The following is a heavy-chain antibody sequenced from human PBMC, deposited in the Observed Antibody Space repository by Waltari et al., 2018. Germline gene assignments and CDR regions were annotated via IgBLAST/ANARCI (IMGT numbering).Heavy chain of an antibody. CDR3: AKDLLPTGVFDY. CDR2: ASDSGCST. J-gene: IGHJ4*02. D-gene: IGHD3-10*01. CDR1: GFSFSNYA. V-gene: IGHV3-23*01. Sequence: EVQLLESGGGLVQPGGSLRLSCAASGFSFSNYAMSWVRQVPGKGLEWGSAASDSGCSTYYADSVKVRFTISRDNSKNMLYLQMKYLSAEDTALYYCAKDLLPTGVFDYWGQGALVTVSS.